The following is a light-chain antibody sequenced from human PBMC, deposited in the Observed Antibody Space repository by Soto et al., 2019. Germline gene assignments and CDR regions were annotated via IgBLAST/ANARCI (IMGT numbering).Light chain of an antibody. V-gene: IGLV2-14*01. Sequence: QSALTQPASVSGSPGQSITLSCSGTGSDIGAYNYVSWYQQHPGKAPKLMIYEVSNRPSGVSTRFSGSKSGNTASLTISGLQADDEADYYCTSYTTTSSLGVFGGGTKVTVL. CDR1: GSDIGAYNY. CDR2: EVS. CDR3: TSYTTTSSLGV. J-gene: IGLJ2*01.